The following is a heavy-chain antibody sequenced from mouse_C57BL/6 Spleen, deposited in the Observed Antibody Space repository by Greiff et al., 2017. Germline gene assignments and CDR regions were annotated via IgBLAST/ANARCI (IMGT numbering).Heavy chain of an antibody. D-gene: IGHD1-1*01. Sequence: QVQLQQPGAELVKPGASVKMSCKASGYTFTSYWITWVKQRPGQGLEWIGDIYPGSGSTNYNEKFKSKATLTVDTSSSTAYMQLSSLTSEDSAVYYGARWKESGSRAWFAYWGQGTLVTVSA. CDR1: GYTFTSYW. V-gene: IGHV1-55*01. J-gene: IGHJ3*01. CDR2: IYPGSGST. CDR3: ARWKESGSRAWFAY.